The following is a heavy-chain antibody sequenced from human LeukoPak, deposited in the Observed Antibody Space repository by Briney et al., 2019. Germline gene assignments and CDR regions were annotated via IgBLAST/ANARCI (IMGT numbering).Heavy chain of an antibody. D-gene: IGHD1-20*01. CDR3: AQDRLIGTTGWLDP. V-gene: IGHV3-23*01. CDR2: IGGSGGST. CDR1: GFTFSSYA. J-gene: IGHJ5*02. Sequence: GASLRLSCAASGFTFSSYAMTWVRQAPGEGLEWGSSIGGSGGSTYYADSVKGRFTISRDNSKNTLFLQMNSLRAEDTAVYYCAQDRLIGTTGWLDPWGQGTLVTVSS.